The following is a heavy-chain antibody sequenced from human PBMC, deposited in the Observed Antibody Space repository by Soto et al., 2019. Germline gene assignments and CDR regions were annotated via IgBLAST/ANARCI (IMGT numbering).Heavy chain of an antibody. D-gene: IGHD3-22*01. Sequence: SVKVSCKASGGTFSSYAISWVRQAPGQGLEWMGGIIPIFGTANYAQKFQGRVTITADKSTSTAYMELSSLRSEDTAVYYCASGDDYYDSSGYYGEAFDIWGRGTMVTVSS. CDR1: GGTFSSYA. J-gene: IGHJ3*02. V-gene: IGHV1-69*06. CDR3: ASGDDYYDSSGYYGEAFDI. CDR2: IIPIFGTA.